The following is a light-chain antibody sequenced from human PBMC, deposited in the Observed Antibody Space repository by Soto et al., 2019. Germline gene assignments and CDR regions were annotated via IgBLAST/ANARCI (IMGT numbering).Light chain of an antibody. J-gene: IGKJ1*01. CDR2: DAS. CDR1: ENIRSW. CDR3: HQYSSFWT. Sequence: IQMTQSPSTLPASVGDRVTITCRASENIRSWLAWYQPKPGKAPKMLIYDASSLKSGVPSRLSGSGSGTEFTLTIRSLQPDDFATYYCHQYSSFWTFGQGTKVDIK. V-gene: IGKV1-5*01.